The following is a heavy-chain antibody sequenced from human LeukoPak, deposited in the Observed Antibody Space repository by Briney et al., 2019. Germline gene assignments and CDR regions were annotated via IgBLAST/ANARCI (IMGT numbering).Heavy chain of an antibody. CDR3: AKDLRYSSSWYPFDY. CDR1: GFTFSSYA. CDR2: ISGSGGST. V-gene: IGHV3-23*01. D-gene: IGHD6-13*01. Sequence: GGSLRLSCAASGFTFSSYAMSWVRQAPGKGLEWVSVISGSGGSTSYADSVKGRFTISRDNSKSTLSLQMNSLRAEDTAVYYCAKDLRYSSSWYPFDYWGQGTLVTVSS. J-gene: IGHJ4*02.